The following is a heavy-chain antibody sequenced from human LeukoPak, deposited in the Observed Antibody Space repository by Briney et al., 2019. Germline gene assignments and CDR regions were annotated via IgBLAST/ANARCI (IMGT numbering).Heavy chain of an antibody. CDR3: ARTHYDYVWGSYRWNYFDY. J-gene: IGHJ4*02. Sequence: RVSGPTLVNPTQTLTLTCTFSGFSLSTSGVRVSWIRQPPGKALEWLARSDWDDDKFYSTSLKTRLTISRDTSKNQVVLTMTNMDPVHTATYYCARTHYDYVWGSYRWNYFDYGGQGTLVTVSS. V-gene: IGHV2-70*17. CDR2: SDWDDDK. CDR1: GFSLSTSGVR. D-gene: IGHD3-16*02.